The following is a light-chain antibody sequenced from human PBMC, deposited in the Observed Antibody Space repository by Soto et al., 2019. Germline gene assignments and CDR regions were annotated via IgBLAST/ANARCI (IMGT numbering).Light chain of an antibody. J-gene: IGKJ1*01. Sequence: EIGMTQSPSTLSVSPGERATLACRASQSVSSNLAWYQQKPGQAPRLLIYGASTRATGIPARFSGSGSGTEFTLTISSLQSEDFAVYYCQQYNNGHRTFGQGNKVEIQ. CDR1: QSVSSN. CDR3: QQYNNGHRT. V-gene: IGKV3-15*01. CDR2: GAS.